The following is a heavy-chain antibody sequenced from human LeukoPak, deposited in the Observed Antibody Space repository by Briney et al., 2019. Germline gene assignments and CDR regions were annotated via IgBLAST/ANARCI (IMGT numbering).Heavy chain of an antibody. D-gene: IGHD1-26*01. CDR1: GGSISSGSYY. Sequence: SETLSLTCTVSGGSISSGSYYWSWIRQPAGKGLEWIGRIYTSGSTNYNPSLKSRVTISVDTSKNQFSLKLSSVTAADTAVYYCATARVGATPFVFDYWGQGTLVTVSS. J-gene: IGHJ4*02. CDR2: IYTSGST. CDR3: ATARVGATPFVFDY. V-gene: IGHV4-61*02.